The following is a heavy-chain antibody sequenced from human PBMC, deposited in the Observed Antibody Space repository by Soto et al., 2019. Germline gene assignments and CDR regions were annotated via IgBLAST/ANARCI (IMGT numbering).Heavy chain of an antibody. Sequence: GASVKVSCKASGGTFSSYAISWVRQAPGQGLEWMGWISAYNGNTNYAQKLQGRVTMTTDTSTSTAYMELRSLRSDDTAVYYCARDIRVEYQLLYYYYGMDVWGQGTTVTVSS. D-gene: IGHD2-2*01. J-gene: IGHJ6*02. CDR1: GGTFSSYA. V-gene: IGHV1-18*01. CDR2: ISAYNGNT. CDR3: ARDIRVEYQLLYYYYGMDV.